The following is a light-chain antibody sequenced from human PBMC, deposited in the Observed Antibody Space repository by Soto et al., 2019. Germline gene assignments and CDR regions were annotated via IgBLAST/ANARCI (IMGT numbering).Light chain of an antibody. CDR2: EVS. CDR3: SSYTSSSTRV. Sequence: QSALTQPASVSGSPGQSITISCTGTSSDVGGYNYVSWYQQHPGKAPKLMIYEVSNRPSGVSNRFSGSKSGNTASLTISGXXAXXXXDYYCSSYTSSSTRVFGGGTKLTVL. V-gene: IGLV2-14*01. CDR1: SSDVGGYNY. J-gene: IGLJ3*02.